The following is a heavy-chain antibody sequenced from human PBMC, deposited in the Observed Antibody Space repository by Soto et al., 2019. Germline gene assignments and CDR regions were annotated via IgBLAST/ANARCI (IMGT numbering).Heavy chain of an antibody. CDR1: GFRFEDYA. D-gene: IGHD3-10*01. V-gene: IGHV3-9*01. CDR3: AKDHYGSAIYGMDV. Sequence: EVQLVESGGGLVQPGRSLRLSCAASGFRFEDYAMHWVRQAPGKGLEWVSGIAWNSDIIGYADSVKGRFIISRDNGKNSLYMQMNSLRPEDTALYYCAKDHYGSAIYGMDVWGQGTTVTVSS. J-gene: IGHJ6*02. CDR2: IAWNSDII.